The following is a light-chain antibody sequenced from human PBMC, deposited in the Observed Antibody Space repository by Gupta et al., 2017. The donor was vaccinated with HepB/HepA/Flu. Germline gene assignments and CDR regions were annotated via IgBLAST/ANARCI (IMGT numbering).Light chain of an antibody. V-gene: IGLV1-51*01. J-gene: IGLJ1*01. CDR2: DNN. Sequence: QSVLTQPPSVSAAPGQKVPISCSGSSSNIGNNYVSWYQQLPGTAPKVLIYDNNKRPSGIPDRFSGSKSGTSATLGITGLQTGDEADYYCGTWDSSLSAYVFGTGTKVTVL. CDR1: SSNIGNNY. CDR3: GTWDSSLSAYV.